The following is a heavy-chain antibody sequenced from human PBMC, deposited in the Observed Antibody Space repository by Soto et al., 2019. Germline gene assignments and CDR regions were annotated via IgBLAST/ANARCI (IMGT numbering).Heavy chain of an antibody. CDR2: IKEDGNEK. J-gene: IGHJ6*02. Sequence: VGSLRLSCAASRFSFANYWMSWVRQAPGKGLEWVGHIKEDGNEKSYADSVKGRFTISRDNAKKSVYLQMNSMRAEDTAVYYCARGIDDQASYGMDLWGQGTTVTVSS. CDR1: RFSFANYW. CDR3: ARGIDDQASYGMDL. V-gene: IGHV3-7*01.